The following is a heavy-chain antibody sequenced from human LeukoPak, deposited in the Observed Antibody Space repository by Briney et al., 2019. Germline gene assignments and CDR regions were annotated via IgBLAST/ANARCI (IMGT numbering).Heavy chain of an antibody. V-gene: IGHV3-11*04. CDR1: GFTFSVYY. J-gene: IGHJ4*02. CDR2: TSSSGSTI. CDR3: VRDLREGGY. D-gene: IGHD1-26*01. Sequence: GRSLRLSCAAFGFTFSVYYMSWIRQAPGKGREWVSSTSSSGSTIYYADSEKGRFAISTDNGKNSLYLQMNSLRAEDTAVYYCVRDLREGGYWGQGTLVTVSS.